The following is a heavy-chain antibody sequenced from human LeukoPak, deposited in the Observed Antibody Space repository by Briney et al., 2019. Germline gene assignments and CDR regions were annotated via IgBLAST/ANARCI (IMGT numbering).Heavy chain of an antibody. D-gene: IGHD3-22*01. Sequence: PSETLSLTCAVYGGSFSGYYWSWIRQPPGKGLXXXXXXXXXXSTNYNPSLKSRVTISVDTSKNQFSLKLSSVTAADTAVYYCARGRGGIARKYDSSTTRYFDLWGRGTLVTVSS. CDR3: ARGRGGIARKYDSSTTRYFDL. CDR2: XXXXXST. V-gene: IGHV4-34*01. J-gene: IGHJ2*01. CDR1: GGSFSGYY.